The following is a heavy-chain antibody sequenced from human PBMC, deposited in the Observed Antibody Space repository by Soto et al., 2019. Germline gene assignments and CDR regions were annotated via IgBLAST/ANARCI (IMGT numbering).Heavy chain of an antibody. V-gene: IGHV3-23*01. J-gene: IGHJ4*02. D-gene: IGHD5-12*01. CDR1: GFSFSSYA. Sequence: EVQLLESGGDLVQPGGSLRLSCAASGFSFSSYAMVWVRQAPGKGLEWVSVISGRGGSSYFADSVKGRFTISRDNSKNVLSLEMNSLRVEDTAKYFCAKGSIEYSASIDYWGQGTLVLVPS. CDR3: AKGSIEYSASIDY. CDR2: ISGRGGSS.